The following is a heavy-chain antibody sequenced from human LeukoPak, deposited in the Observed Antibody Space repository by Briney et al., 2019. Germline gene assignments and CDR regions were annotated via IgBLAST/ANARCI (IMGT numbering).Heavy chain of an antibody. V-gene: IGHV3-48*01. J-gene: IGHJ4*02. CDR1: GFTFSSYI. CDR3: ARDFYGSGSSGY. CDR2: ISSSSSTI. Sequence: PGGCLRVSCAASGFTFSSYIMNWVRQAPGKGLGWVSYISSSSSTIYYADSVKGRFTISRDNAKNSLYLQMNSLRAEDTAVYYCARDFYGSGSSGYWGQGTLVTVSS. D-gene: IGHD3-10*01.